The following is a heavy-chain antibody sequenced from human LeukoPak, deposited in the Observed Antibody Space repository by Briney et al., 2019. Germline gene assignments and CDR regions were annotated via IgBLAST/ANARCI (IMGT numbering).Heavy chain of an antibody. Sequence: ASVKVSCKVSGYTLTELSTHWVRQAPGKGLEWMGGFDPEDGETIYAQKFQGRVTMTEDTSTDTAYMELSSLRSEDTAVYYCATGIYDFWSGYSGAFDIWGQGTMVTVSS. CDR1: GYTLTELS. D-gene: IGHD3-3*01. J-gene: IGHJ3*02. CDR2: FDPEDGET. CDR3: ATGIYDFWSGYSGAFDI. V-gene: IGHV1-24*01.